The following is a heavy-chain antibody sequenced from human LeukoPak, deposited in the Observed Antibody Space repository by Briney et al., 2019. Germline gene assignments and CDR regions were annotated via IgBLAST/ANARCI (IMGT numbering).Heavy chain of an antibody. J-gene: IGHJ3*02. CDR3: ARGPRLDSSGWYYGAFDI. D-gene: IGHD6-19*01. V-gene: IGHV1-2*06. CDR2: INPNSGGT. Sequence: ASVKVSCKASGYTFTGYYMHWVRQAPGQGLEWMGRINPNSGGTNYAQKFQGRVTMTRDTSISTAYMELSRLRSDDTAVYYCARGPRLDSSGWYYGAFDIWGQGTMVTVSS. CDR1: GYTFTGYY.